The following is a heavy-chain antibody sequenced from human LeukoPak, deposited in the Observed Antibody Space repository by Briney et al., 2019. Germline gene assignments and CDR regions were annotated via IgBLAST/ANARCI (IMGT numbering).Heavy chain of an antibody. CDR1: GGSFSGYY. V-gene: IGHV4-34*01. Sequence: SETLSLTCAVYGGSFSGYYWSWIRQPPGKGLEWIGEINHSGSTNYNPSLKSRVTISVDTSKNQFSLKLSSVTAADTAVYYCARLRGNLYYYYGMDVWDQGTTVTVSS. CDR3: ARLRGNLYYYYGMDV. D-gene: IGHD1-14*01. CDR2: INHSGST. J-gene: IGHJ6*02.